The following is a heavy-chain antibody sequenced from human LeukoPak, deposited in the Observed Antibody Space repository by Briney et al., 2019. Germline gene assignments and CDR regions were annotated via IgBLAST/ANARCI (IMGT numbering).Heavy chain of an antibody. CDR1: GFTLSDHY. Sequence: GGSLRLSCAASGFTLSDHYMSWIRQAPGKGLEWISYISSSGSTLYYADSVKGRFTISRDNAKNSLYLQMNSLRAEDTAVYYCAGAYSSSWNYFDYWGQGTLVTVSS. J-gene: IGHJ4*02. CDR2: ISSSGSTL. CDR3: AGAYSSSWNYFDY. D-gene: IGHD6-13*01. V-gene: IGHV3-11*04.